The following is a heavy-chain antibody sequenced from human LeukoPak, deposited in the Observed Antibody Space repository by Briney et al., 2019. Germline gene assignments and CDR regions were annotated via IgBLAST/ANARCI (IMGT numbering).Heavy chain of an antibody. Sequence: SETLSLTCAVYGGSFSGYYWSWIRQPAGKGLEWIGRIYTSGSTNYNPSLKSRVTMSVDTSKNQFSLKLSSVTAADTAVYYCAREEGSQGFDYWGQGTLVTVSS. J-gene: IGHJ4*02. V-gene: IGHV4-4*07. CDR3: AREEGSQGFDY. CDR2: IYTSGST. CDR1: GGSFSGYY.